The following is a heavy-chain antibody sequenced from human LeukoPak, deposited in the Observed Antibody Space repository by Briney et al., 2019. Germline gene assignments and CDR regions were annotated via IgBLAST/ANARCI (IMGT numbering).Heavy chain of an antibody. CDR2: IRYDGSNK. CDR3: ARVTGFDY. Sequence: PGGSLRLSCAASGFRFSSYGMHWVRQAPGKGLEWVAFIRYDGSNKYYADSVNGRFTISRGNSRNTLYLQMNSLRPEDTGVYYCARVTGFDYWGQGTLVTVSS. V-gene: IGHV3-30*02. CDR1: GFRFSSYG. J-gene: IGHJ4*02. D-gene: IGHD3-10*01.